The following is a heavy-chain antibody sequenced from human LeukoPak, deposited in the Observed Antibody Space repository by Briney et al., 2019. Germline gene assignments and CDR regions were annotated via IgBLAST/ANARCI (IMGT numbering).Heavy chain of an antibody. J-gene: IGHJ6*03. Sequence: GGSLRLSCAASGFTVSSNYMSWVRQAPGKGLEWVSVIYSGGSTYYADSVKGRFTISRDNSKNTLYLQMNSLRAADTAVYYCARDHRYYDFWSGYYPYYYYYMDVWGKGTTVTVSS. V-gene: IGHV3-66*01. CDR3: ARDHRYYDFWSGYYPYYYYYMDV. D-gene: IGHD3-3*01. CDR1: GFTVSSNY. CDR2: IYSGGST.